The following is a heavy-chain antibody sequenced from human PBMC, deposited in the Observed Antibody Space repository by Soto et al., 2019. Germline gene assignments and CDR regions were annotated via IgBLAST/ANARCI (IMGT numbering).Heavy chain of an antibody. CDR2: TYYRSKWYN. CDR3: ARESDLTHPVGYCSGGSCYPPDYYYYMDV. CDR1: GDRVSSNSAA. Sequence: PSQTLSLTYAISGDRVSSNSAAWNWIRQSPSRGLEWLGRTYYRSKWYNDYAVSVKSRITINPDTSKNQFSLQLNSVTPEDTAVYYCARESDLTHPVGYCSGGSCYPPDYYYYMDVWGKGTTVTVS. D-gene: IGHD2-15*01. J-gene: IGHJ6*03. V-gene: IGHV6-1*01.